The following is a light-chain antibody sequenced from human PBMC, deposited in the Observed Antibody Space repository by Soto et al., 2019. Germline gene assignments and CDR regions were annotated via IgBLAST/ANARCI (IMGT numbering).Light chain of an antibody. V-gene: IGKV3-20*01. CDR2: GAS. Sequence: EIVFTQSPGTLSLSPGENASFSCRASQSIDTNWLAWYQQRPGQPPRLLIYGASSRATGIPDRFSGSGSGAGFTLTISSLEPEDFAVYYCQHYDRSPPVTFGQGTRLEIK. J-gene: IGKJ5*01. CDR3: QHYDRSPPVT. CDR1: QSIDTNW.